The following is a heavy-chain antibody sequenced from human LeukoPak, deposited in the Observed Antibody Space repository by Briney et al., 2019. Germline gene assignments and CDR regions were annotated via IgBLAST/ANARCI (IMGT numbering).Heavy chain of an antibody. CDR1: GGSISNSNYY. J-gene: IGHJ1*01. CDR2: IYYSGNT. V-gene: IGHV4-39*01. D-gene: IGHD3-10*01. Sequence: SETLSLTCSVSGGSISNSNYYWGWIRQPPGKGLEWIGSIYYSGNTYYNSSLKSRVTISVDTSKSQFSLRLSSVTAADTAVYHCARQLISMVILDWGQGTLVTVSS. CDR3: ARQLISMVILD.